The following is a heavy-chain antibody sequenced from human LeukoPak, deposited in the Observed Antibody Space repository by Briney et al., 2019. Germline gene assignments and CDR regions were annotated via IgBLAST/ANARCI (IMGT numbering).Heavy chain of an antibody. CDR1: GFTFSSYA. J-gene: IGHJ4*02. V-gene: IGHV3-30-3*01. CDR2: ISYDGSNK. CDR3: ARAHYDSSGYYLNSFDY. D-gene: IGHD3-22*01. Sequence: GGSLRLSCAASGFTFSSYAMHWVRQAPGKGLEWVAVISYDGSNKYYADSVKGRFTISRDNSKNTLYLQMNSLRAEDTAVYYCARAHYDSSGYYLNSFDYWGQGTLVTVSS.